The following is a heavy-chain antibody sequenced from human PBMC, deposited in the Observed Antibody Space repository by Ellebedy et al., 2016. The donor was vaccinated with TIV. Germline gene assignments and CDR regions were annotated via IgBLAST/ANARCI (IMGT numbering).Heavy chain of an antibody. V-gene: IGHV3-23*01. D-gene: IGHD2-8*01. J-gene: IGHJ4*02. CDR3: AKGNGARDY. CDR2: ISGSGGST. Sequence: GGSLRLXCAASGFTFSNCDMGWVRQAPGKGLEWVSAISGSGGSTYYADSVKGRFTMSRDNSKNTLYLQMNSLRAEDTAVYYCAKGNGARDYWGQGTLVTVSS. CDR1: GFTFSNCD.